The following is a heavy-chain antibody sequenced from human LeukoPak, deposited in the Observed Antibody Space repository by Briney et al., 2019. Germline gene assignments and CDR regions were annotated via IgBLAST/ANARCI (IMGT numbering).Heavy chain of an antibody. V-gene: IGHV3-23*01. CDR2: VSGTGDDT. CDR1: GFSFRDFA. J-gene: IGHJ6*04. Sequence: GGSLRLSSAASGFSFRDFAMTWVRQAPGKGLEWVSTVSGTGDDTYYSDTVKGRFTMSRDNSENTLDLQMNSLRVEDTAVYYCAKILRPVTSFPQFFFFGMDVWGKGATVTVSS. CDR3: AKILRPVTSFPQFFFFGMDV. D-gene: IGHD4-17*01.